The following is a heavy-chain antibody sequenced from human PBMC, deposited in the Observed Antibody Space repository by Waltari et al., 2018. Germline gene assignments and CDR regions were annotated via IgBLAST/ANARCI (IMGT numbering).Heavy chain of an antibody. J-gene: IGHJ4*02. Sequence: EVQLVESGGGLVQPGGSLRLSCAASGFTFSSYWMSWVRQAPGKGLEWVANIKQDGSEKYYVDSVKCRFTISRDTAKNSLYLQMNSLRADDTAVYYCARLRYYYDSSGYDYWGQGTLVTVSS. V-gene: IGHV3-7*01. D-gene: IGHD3-22*01. CDR1: GFTFSSYW. CDR2: IKQDGSEK. CDR3: ARLRYYYDSSGYDY.